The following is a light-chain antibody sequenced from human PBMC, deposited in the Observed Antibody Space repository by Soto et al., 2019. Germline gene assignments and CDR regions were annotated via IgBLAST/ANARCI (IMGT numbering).Light chain of an antibody. Sequence: QSVLTQPPSVSGAPGQRVTISCTGSSSNIGAGYDVHWYQQLPGTAPKLLIYGNNNRPSGVPDRFSGSKSGTSASLAITGLLPEDEADYNCQSHDTSLSGSRVFGTGTKLTVL. V-gene: IGLV1-40*01. CDR2: GNN. CDR1: SSNIGAGYD. CDR3: QSHDTSLSGSRV. J-gene: IGLJ1*01.